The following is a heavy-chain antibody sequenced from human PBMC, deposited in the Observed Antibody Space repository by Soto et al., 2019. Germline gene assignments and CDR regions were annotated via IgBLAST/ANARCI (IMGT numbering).Heavy chain of an antibody. CDR1: VFTFSSYE. D-gene: IGHD6-19*01. J-gene: IGHJ4*02. V-gene: IGHV3-48*03. Sequence: GALRVSCAASVFTFSSYEMNWVRQAPGKGLEWVSYISSSGSTIYYADSVKGRFTISRDNAKNSLYLQMNSLRAEDTAVYYCARDHGSGWSSGDYWGQGTLVTVSS. CDR3: ARDHGSGWSSGDY. CDR2: ISSSGSTI.